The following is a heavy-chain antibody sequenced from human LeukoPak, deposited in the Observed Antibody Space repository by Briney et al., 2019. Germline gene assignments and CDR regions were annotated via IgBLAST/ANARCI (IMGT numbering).Heavy chain of an antibody. CDR3: VRDFEVPAAAPDYYYFYYMDV. CDR1: GFTFSVYG. V-gene: IGHV3-48*04. J-gene: IGHJ6*03. CDR2: ISSGGTTI. Sequence: GGSLRLSCTVSGFTFSVYGMNWVRQAPGKGLEWLSHISSGGTTIYYADSAKGRFTVSRDNVENSLFLQMNSLRVDDTAVYYCVRDFEVPAAAPDYYYFYYMDVWGTGTTVTVSS. D-gene: IGHD2-2*01.